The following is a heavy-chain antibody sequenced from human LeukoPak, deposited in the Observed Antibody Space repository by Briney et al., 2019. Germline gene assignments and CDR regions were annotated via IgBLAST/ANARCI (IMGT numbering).Heavy chain of an antibody. J-gene: IGHJ6*02. Sequence: SVTVSCKASGGTFSSYAISWVRQAPGQGLEWMGRIIPILGIANYAQKFQGRVTITADKSTSTAYMELSSLRSEDTAVYYCASGPYCSSTSCYYYYYGMDVWGQGTTVTVSS. CDR3: ASGPYCSSTSCYYYYYGMDV. CDR2: IIPILGIA. V-gene: IGHV1-69*04. CDR1: GGTFSSYA. D-gene: IGHD2-2*01.